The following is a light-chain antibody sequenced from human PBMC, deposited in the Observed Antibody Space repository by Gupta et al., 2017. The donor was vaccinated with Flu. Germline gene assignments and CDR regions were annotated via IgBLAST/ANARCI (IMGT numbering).Light chain of an antibody. CDR2: GKN. J-gene: IGLJ3*02. Sequence: RITCYGDSLRNYYATWYQQKPGQAPVVVIYGKNNRPSGIPDRFSGPSSGNTASLTITGTQAEDEADYYCSSRDSSGDSPVFGGGTKLTVL. V-gene: IGLV3-19*01. CDR1: SLRNYY. CDR3: SSRDSSGDSPV.